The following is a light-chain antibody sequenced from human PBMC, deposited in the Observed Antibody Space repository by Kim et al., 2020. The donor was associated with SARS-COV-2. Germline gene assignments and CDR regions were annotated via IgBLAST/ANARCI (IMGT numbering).Light chain of an antibody. CDR1: SSNIGAGYD. J-gene: IGLJ1*01. CDR3: QSYDSSLSGYYV. Sequence: QPVLTQPPSVSGAPGQRVTISCTGSSSNIGAGYDVHWYQQLPGTAPKLLIYGNSNRPSGVPDRFSGSKSGTSASLVITGLQAEDEADYYCQSYDSSLSGYYVFGTGTKVTVL. CDR2: GNS. V-gene: IGLV1-40*01.